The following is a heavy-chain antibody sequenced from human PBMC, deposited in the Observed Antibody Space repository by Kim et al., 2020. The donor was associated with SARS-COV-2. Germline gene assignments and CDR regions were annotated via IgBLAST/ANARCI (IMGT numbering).Heavy chain of an antibody. D-gene: IGHD3-10*01. CDR2: ISYDGSNK. Sequence: GGSLRLSCAASGFTFSSYAMHWVRQAPGKGLEWVAVISYDGSNKYYADSVKGRFTISRDNSKNTLYLQMNSLRAEDTAVYYCAREILRPRMVRGPLPDAFDIWGQGTMVTVSS. CDR3: AREILRPRMVRGPLPDAFDI. V-gene: IGHV3-30*04. CDR1: GFTFSSYA. J-gene: IGHJ3*02.